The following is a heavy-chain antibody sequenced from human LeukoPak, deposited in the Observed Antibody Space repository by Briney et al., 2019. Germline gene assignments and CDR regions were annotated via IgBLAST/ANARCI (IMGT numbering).Heavy chain of an antibody. J-gene: IGHJ4*02. CDR3: ARGTPRNQLLLYHFDY. D-gene: IGHD2-2*02. CDR2: INPNSGGT. CDR1: GYTFTGYY. V-gene: IGHV1-2*04. Sequence: ASVKVSCKASGYTFTGYYMHGVRQAPGQGLEWMGWINPNSGGTNDAQKFQGWVTMTRDTSISTAYMERSRLRSDDTAVYYCARGTPRNQLLLYHFDYWGQGTLVTVSS.